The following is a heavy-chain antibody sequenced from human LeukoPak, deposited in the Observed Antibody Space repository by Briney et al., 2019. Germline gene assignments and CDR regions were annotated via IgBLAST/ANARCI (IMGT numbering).Heavy chain of an antibody. Sequence: GASVKVSCKAFGYTFTGYYMHWVRQAPGQGLEWMGWINPNSGGTNYAQKFQGRVTMTRDTSISTAYMELSRLRSDDTAVYYCARDAPPAVAGKRNWFDPWGQGTLVTVSS. CDR2: INPNSGGT. CDR1: GYTFTGYY. V-gene: IGHV1-2*02. J-gene: IGHJ5*02. D-gene: IGHD6-19*01. CDR3: ARDAPPAVAGKRNWFDP.